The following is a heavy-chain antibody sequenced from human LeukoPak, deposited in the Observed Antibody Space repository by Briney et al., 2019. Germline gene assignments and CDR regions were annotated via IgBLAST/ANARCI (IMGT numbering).Heavy chain of an antibody. CDR3: AFSSSWSYYFDY. D-gene: IGHD6-13*01. J-gene: IGHJ4*02. CDR2: MNPNSGNT. CDR1: GYTFTSYD. Sequence: ASVKVSCKASGYTFTSYDINWVRQATGQGLEWMGWMNPNSGNTGYAQKFQGRVTMTRNTSISTAYMELSSLRSEDTAVYYCAFSSSWSYYFDYWGQGTLVTVSS. V-gene: IGHV1-8*01.